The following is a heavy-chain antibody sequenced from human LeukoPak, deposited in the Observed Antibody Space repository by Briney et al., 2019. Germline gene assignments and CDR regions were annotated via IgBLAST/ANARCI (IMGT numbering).Heavy chain of an antibody. Sequence: SETLSLTCTVSGVSINTYYWNWIRQPAGKALEWIGRIYTSGSTNYNPSLKSRVTMSVDTSKNQFSLKLSSVTAADTAVYYCATSSGYYSIDAFDIWGQGTMVTVSS. CDR3: ATSSGYYSIDAFDI. D-gene: IGHD3-22*01. J-gene: IGHJ3*02. V-gene: IGHV4-4*07. CDR2: IYTSGST. CDR1: GVSINTYY.